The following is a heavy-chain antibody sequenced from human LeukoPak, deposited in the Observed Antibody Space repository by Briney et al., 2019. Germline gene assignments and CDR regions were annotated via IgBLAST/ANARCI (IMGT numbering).Heavy chain of an antibody. CDR1: GFTFNRFA. D-gene: IGHD5-12*01. CDR3: AAAKGWLGRQDHFYYYGLDV. J-gene: IGHJ6*02. V-gene: IGHV3-23*01. Sequence: GGSLRLSCAASGFTFNRFAMSWVRQAAGKGLEWFSDISGNDDSTNYADSVKGRFTISRDNSKNTLYLQMDSLRAEDTAIYFCAAAKGWLGRQDHFYYYGLDVWGPGTTVIVSS. CDR2: ISGNDDST.